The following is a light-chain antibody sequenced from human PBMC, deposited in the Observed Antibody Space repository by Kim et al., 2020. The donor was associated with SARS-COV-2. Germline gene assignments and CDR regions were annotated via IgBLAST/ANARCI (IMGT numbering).Light chain of an antibody. CDR1: QGISSW. V-gene: IGKV1-12*01. J-gene: IGKJ4*01. Sequence: SASVGDRVTITCRARQGISSWLAWYQKKPGKAPKHLIYAASSLQSGVPSRFSGSGSGTDFTLTISSLQPEDFATYYCQQANSFPLTFGGGTMVEI. CDR3: QQANSFPLT. CDR2: AAS.